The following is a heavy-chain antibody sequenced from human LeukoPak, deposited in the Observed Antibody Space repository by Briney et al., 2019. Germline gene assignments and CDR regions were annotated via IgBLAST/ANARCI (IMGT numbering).Heavy chain of an antibody. CDR1: GGSFSGYY. J-gene: IGHJ4*02. D-gene: IGHD4-23*01. CDR3: ARGFVEGDYVGRGALGYYFDY. V-gene: IGHV4-34*01. CDR2: INHSGST. Sequence: SETLSLTCAVYGGSFSGYYWSWIRQPPGKGQEWIGEINHSGSTNYNPSLKSRVTISVDTSKNQFSLKLSSVTAADTAVYYCARGFVEGDYVGRGALGYYFDYWGQGTLVTVSS.